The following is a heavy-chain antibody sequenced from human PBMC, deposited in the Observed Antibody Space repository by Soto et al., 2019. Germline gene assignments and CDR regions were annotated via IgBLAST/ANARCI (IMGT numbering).Heavy chain of an antibody. CDR1: GFTFSNAW. CDR3: TTDRAKDTVTLYYYHYCYMDV. D-gene: IGHD4-17*01. J-gene: IGHJ6*03. V-gene: IGHV3-15*01. CDR2: IKSKTDGGTT. Sequence: EVQLVESGGGLVKPGGSLRLSCAASGFTFSNAWMSWVRQAPGKGLEWVGRIKSKTDGGTTDYAAPVKGRFTISRDDSNNTLYLQMNSMKTEDAAVYYCTTDRAKDTVTLYYYHYCYMDVWGKGTTVTVS.